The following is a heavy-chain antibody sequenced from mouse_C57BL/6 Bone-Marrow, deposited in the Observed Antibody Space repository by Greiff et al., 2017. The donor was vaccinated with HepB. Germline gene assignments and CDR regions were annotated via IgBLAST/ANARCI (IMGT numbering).Heavy chain of an antibody. V-gene: IGHV1-81*01. Sequence: QVQLQQSGAELARPGASVKLSCKASGYTFTSYGISWVKQRTGQGLEWIGEIYPRSGNTYYNEKFKGKATLTADKSSSTAYMELRSLTSEDSAVYFCARKGGEIYYGYDAWFAYWGQGTLVTVSA. CDR1: GYTFTSYG. CDR2: IYPRSGNT. D-gene: IGHD2-2*01. CDR3: ARKGGEIYYGYDAWFAY. J-gene: IGHJ3*01.